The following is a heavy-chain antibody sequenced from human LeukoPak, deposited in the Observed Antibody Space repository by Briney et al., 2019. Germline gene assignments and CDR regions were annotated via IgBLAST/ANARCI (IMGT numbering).Heavy chain of an antibody. V-gene: IGHV5-51*01. Sequence: GESLKISCKGSGYSFSNYWIGWVRQMPGKGLEWMGIIYPSDSDTRYSPSFQGQVTISADKSIRTAYVQWSSLKPSDTAMYYCARRGLSDSRGLYYYMDVWGKGTTVTVSS. CDR1: GYSFSNYW. CDR3: ARRGLSDSRGLYYYMDV. D-gene: IGHD3-22*01. J-gene: IGHJ6*03. CDR2: IYPSDSDT.